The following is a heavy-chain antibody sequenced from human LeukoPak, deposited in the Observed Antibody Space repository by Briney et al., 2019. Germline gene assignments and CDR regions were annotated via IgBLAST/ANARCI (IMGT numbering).Heavy chain of an antibody. D-gene: IGHD1-1*01. J-gene: IGHJ3*02. V-gene: IGHV3-21*01. CDR2: ISSSSSYI. CDR1: GFTFSSYS. Sequence: PGGSLRLSCAASGFTFSSYSMNWVRQAPGKGLEWVSSISSSSSYIYYADSVKGRFTISRDNAKDSLYLQMNSLRAEDTAVYYCARDHWDAFDIWGQGTTVTVSS. CDR3: ARDHWDAFDI.